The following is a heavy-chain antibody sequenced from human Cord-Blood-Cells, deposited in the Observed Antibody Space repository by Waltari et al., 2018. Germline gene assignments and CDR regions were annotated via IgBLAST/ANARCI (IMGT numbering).Heavy chain of an antibody. CDR3: ARDSSSSFAFDI. D-gene: IGHD6-6*01. J-gene: IGHJ3*02. CDR1: GFTASSHY. Sequence: VQRVEPGGGLLQPGGPLRLSCAASGFTASSHYMRWVRQAPGKGLEWVSVIYSGGSTYDADSVKGRFTISRDNSKNTLYLQMNSLRAEDTAVYYCARDSSSSFAFDIWGQGTMVTVSS. V-gene: IGHV3-53*01. CDR2: IYSGGST.